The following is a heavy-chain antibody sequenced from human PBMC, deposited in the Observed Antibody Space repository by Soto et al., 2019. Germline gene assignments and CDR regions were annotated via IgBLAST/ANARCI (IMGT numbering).Heavy chain of an antibody. CDR1: GFTFSSYE. J-gene: IGHJ3*02. Sequence: EVQLVESGGGLVQPGGSLRLSCAASGFTFSSYEMNWVRQAPGKGLEGVSYISSSGSTIYYADSVKGRFTISRDNAKNSLYLQMNSLRAEDTAVYYCAMTMTDAFDIWGQGTMVTVSS. D-gene: IGHD3-22*01. V-gene: IGHV3-48*03. CDR3: AMTMTDAFDI. CDR2: ISSSGSTI.